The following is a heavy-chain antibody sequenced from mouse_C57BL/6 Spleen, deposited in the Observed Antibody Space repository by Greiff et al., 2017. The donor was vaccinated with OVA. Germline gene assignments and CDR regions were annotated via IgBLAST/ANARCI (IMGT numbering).Heavy chain of an antibody. CDR3: ASNYDWYFDV. CDR1: GYTFTSYW. V-gene: IGHV1-64*01. D-gene: IGHD2-1*01. J-gene: IGHJ1*03. Sequence: VQLQQPGAELVKPEASVKLSCKASGYTFTSYWMHWVKQRPGQGLEWIGMIHPNSGSTNYNEKFKSKATLTVDKSSSTAYMQLSSLTSEDSAVYYCASNYDWYFDVWGTGTTVTVSS. CDR2: IHPNSGST.